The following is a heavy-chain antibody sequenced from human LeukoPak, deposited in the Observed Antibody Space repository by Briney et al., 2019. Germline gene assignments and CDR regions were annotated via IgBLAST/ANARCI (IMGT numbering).Heavy chain of an antibody. J-gene: IGHJ6*02. V-gene: IGHV3-23*01. CDR2: ISGSGGST. CDR3: ARAPHYSNYGPYYYGMDV. Sequence: GGSLRLSCAASGFTFSSYAMSWVRQAPGKGLEWVSAISGSGGSTYYADSVKGRFTISRDNSKNTLYLQMNSLRAEDTAVYYCARAPHYSNYGPYYYGMDVWGQGTTVTVSS. CDR1: GFTFSSYA. D-gene: IGHD4-11*01.